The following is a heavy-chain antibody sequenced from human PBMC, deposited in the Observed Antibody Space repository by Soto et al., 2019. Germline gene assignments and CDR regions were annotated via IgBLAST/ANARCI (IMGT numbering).Heavy chain of an antibody. J-gene: IGHJ4*02. CDR1: GFTFSTYG. V-gene: IGHV3-30*02. CDR2: IQYHGINK. D-gene: IGHD3-22*01. CDR3: ARGLDYDSSGYYLDF. Sequence: PGGSLRLSCAASGFTFSTYGMRWVRQAPGKGLEWVAFIQYHGINKDYADSVKGRFTISRDNSRNTLYLQMNSLRAEDTAVYYCARGLDYDSSGYYLDFWGQGALVTVSS.